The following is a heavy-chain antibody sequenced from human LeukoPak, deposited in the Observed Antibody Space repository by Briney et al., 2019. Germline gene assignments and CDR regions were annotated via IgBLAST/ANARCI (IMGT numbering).Heavy chain of an antibody. CDR2: IYYSGST. J-gene: IGHJ4*02. D-gene: IGHD3-10*01. CDR3: ARHVGTMVRGVTSPFDY. Sequence: SETLSLTCTVSGGSISSSSYYWGWIRQPPGKGLEWIGSIYYSGSTYYNPSLKSRVTISVDTSKNQFSLKLSSVTAADTAVYYCARHVGTMVRGVTSPFDYWGQGTLVTVSS. CDR1: GGSISSSSYY. V-gene: IGHV4-39*01.